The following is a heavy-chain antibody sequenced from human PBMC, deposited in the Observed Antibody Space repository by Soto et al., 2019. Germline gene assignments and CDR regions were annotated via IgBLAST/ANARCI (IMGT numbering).Heavy chain of an antibody. CDR3: AKGDGFLEWRYYYGMDV. CDR1: GFTFSSYA. V-gene: IGHV3-23*01. J-gene: IGHJ6*02. D-gene: IGHD3-3*01. CDR2: ISGSGGST. Sequence: EVQLLESGGGLVQPGGSLRLSCAASGFTFSSYAMSWVRQAPGKGLEWVSAISGSGGSTYYADSVKGRFTISRDNSKNTLYLQMNSLRAEDTAVYYCAKGDGFLEWRYYYGMDVWGQGTTVTVSS.